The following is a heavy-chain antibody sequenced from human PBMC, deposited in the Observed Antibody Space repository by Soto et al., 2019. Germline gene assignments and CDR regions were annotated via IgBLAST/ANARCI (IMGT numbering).Heavy chain of an antibody. CDR3: AKDLPYYYGMDV. J-gene: IGHJ6*02. Sequence: GGSLRLSCAASGFTFSSYGMHWVRQAPGKGLEWVAVISYDGSNKYYADSVKGRFTISRDNSKNTLYLQMNSLRAEDTAVYYCAKDLPYYYGMDVWGQGTTVTVSS. CDR2: ISYDGSNK. CDR1: GFTFSSYG. V-gene: IGHV3-30*18.